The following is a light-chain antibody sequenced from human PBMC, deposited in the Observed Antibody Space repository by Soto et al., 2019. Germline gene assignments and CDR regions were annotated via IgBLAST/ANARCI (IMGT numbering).Light chain of an antibody. CDR3: KQYNDWPLT. CDR1: QTVSRN. J-gene: IGKJ1*01. Sequence: EIVMTQSPATLSVSPGGRATLSCRASQTVSRNLAWYQQRPGQAPRLLIYDASYRATDIQPRFSGSGSGTEFTLTIRSLQSEDFALYYCKQYNDWPLTFGQGTKVDIK. CDR2: DAS. V-gene: IGKV3D-15*01.